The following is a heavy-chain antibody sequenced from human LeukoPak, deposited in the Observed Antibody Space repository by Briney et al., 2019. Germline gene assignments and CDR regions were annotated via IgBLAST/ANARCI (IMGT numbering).Heavy chain of an antibody. J-gene: IGHJ4*02. D-gene: IGHD3-3*02. V-gene: IGHV3-23*01. CDR1: GSTFSSHG. Sequence: GGSLRLSCAASGSTFSSHGMCWVRQAPGRGLEWVSSISIGGDTTYSDSVKGRFTISRDNSKNTLYLQLDSLRAEDTAVYYCAKGGFAIFGVVTRLHYWGQGTLVTVSS. CDR2: ISIGGDTT. CDR3: AKGGFAIFGVVTRLHY.